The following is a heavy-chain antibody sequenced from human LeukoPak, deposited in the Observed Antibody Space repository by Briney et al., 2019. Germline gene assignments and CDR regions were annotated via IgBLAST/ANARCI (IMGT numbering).Heavy chain of an antibody. CDR1: GFTFSSYE. CDR3: ARDQGGDFDY. CDR2: ISSSGSTI. J-gene: IGHJ4*02. V-gene: IGHV3-48*03. D-gene: IGHD2-21*01. Sequence: PGGSPRLSCAASGFTFSSYEMNWVRQAPRKGLEWVSYISSSGSTIYYADSVKGRFTISRDNAKNSLYLQMNSLRAEDTAVYYCARDQGGDFDYWGQGTLVTVSS.